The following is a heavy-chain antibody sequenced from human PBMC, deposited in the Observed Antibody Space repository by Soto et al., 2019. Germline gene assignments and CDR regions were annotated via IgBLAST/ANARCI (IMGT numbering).Heavy chain of an antibody. CDR2: IYPGDSDT. CDR1: GYSFTSYW. D-gene: IGHD6-19*01. Sequence: GESLKISCKGSGYSFTSYWIGWVRQMPGKGLEWMGIIYPGDSDTRYSPSFQGQVTISADKSISTAYLQWSSLKASGTAMYYCARRAVAGYYYDAFDIWGQGTMVTVSS. CDR3: ARRAVAGYYYDAFDI. J-gene: IGHJ3*02. V-gene: IGHV5-51*01.